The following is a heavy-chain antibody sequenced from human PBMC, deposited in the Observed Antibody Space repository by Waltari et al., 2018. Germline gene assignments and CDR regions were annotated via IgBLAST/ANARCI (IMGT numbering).Heavy chain of an antibody. CDR2: IIPIFCTA. CDR3: ARALRYYDSSGYYPW. CDR1: GGTFSSYA. D-gene: IGHD3-22*01. V-gene: IGHV1-69*01. J-gene: IGHJ4*02. Sequence: QVQLVQSGAEVKKPGSSVKVSCKASGGTFSSYAIRWVRQAPGQGLEWMGWIIPIFCTANYAQKFQGRVTITADESTSTAYMELSSLRSEDTAVYYCARALRYYDSSGYYPWWGQGTLVTISS.